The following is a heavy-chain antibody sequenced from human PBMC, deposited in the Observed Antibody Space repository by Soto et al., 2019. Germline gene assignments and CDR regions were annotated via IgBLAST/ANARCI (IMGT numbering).Heavy chain of an antibody. CDR1: GYTFTSYG. Sequence: ASVKVSCKASGYTFTSYGSSGVRQAPGQGLEWMGWINPYNGNTNYAQNLQGRVTMTTDTSTSTAYMELRSLTSDDTAVYYCARSSPYYYDSSGYYYFDNWGQG. CDR3: ARSSPYYYDSSGYYYFDN. D-gene: IGHD3-22*01. J-gene: IGHJ4*02. V-gene: IGHV1-18*01. CDR2: INPYNGNT.